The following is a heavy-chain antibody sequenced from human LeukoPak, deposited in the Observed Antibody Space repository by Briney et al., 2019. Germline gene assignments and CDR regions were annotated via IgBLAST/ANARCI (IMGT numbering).Heavy chain of an antibody. D-gene: IGHD2-21*02. V-gene: IGHV1-24*01. J-gene: IGHJ4*02. Sequence: GASVKVSCKVSGYTLTELSMHWVQQAPGKGLEWMGGFDPEDGETIYAQKFQGRVTMTEDTSTDTAYMELSSLRSEDTAVYYCATAYCGGDCRSYFDYWGQGTLVTVSS. CDR3: ATAYCGGDCRSYFDY. CDR2: FDPEDGET. CDR1: GYTLTELS.